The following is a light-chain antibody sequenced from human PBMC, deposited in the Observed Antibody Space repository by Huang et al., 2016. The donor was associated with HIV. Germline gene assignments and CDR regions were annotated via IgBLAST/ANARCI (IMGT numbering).Light chain of an antibody. J-gene: IGKJ2*01. Sequence: DIVMTQSPDSLAVSLGERATINCKSSPSVLSRPSNKTYLAWYQQRPGQSPTLRIYWAATRQSGFPDRFSGSGSGTHFTLTISSLQAEDVAFYYCQQYFISPPTFGQGTKLEI. CDR2: WAA. V-gene: IGKV4-1*01. CDR3: QQYFISPPT. CDR1: PSVLSRPSNKTY.